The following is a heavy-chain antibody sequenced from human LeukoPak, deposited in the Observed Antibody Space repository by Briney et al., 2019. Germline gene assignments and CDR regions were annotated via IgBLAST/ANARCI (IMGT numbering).Heavy chain of an antibody. J-gene: IGHJ4*02. CDR2: SNPNSGGT. Sequence: GSSVKVSCKASGYTFTGYYMHWVRQAPGQGLEWMGWSNPNSGGTNYAQKFQGWVTMTRDTSISTAYMELSRLRSDDTAVYYCARAAGGGYDYFDYWGQGTLVTVSS. CDR1: GYTFTGYY. D-gene: IGHD3-16*01. CDR3: ARAAGGGYDYFDY. V-gene: IGHV1-2*04.